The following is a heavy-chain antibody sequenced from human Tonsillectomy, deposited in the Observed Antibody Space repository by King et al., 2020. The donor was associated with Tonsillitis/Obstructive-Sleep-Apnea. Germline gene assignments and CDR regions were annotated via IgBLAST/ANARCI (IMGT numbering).Heavy chain of an antibody. Sequence: QLQESGPGLXKPXETLSLTXXVXGGSIXXFYXXWXXXXPGKGLXXIXXXXXXGXTXYTXXLKSXVTMSVDTSXXQFSLKLSSVTAADTAVYYCARGIKALDFWGQGTLVTVSS. J-gene: IGHJ4*02. D-gene: IGHD2-15*01. CDR1: GGSIXXFY. V-gene: IGHV4-59*01. CDR3: ARGIKALDF. CDR2: XXXXGXT.